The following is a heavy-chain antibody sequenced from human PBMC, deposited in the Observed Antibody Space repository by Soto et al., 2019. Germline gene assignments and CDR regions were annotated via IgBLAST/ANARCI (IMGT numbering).Heavy chain of an antibody. D-gene: IGHD2-2*02. CDR2: ISAYNGNT. V-gene: IGHV1-18*01. Sequence: ASVKVSCKASGYTFTSYGISWVRQAPGQGLEWMGWISAYNGNTNYAQKLQGRVTMTTDTSTSTAYMELRSLRSDDTAVYYCARKAMGYCISTSCYKNYYGMDVWGQGTTVTV. CDR1: GYTFTSYG. CDR3: ARKAMGYCISTSCYKNYYGMDV. J-gene: IGHJ6*02.